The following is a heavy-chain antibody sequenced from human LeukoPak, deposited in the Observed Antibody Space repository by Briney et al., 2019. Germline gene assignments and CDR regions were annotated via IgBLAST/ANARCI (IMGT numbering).Heavy chain of an antibody. CDR2: INPDSGGT. D-gene: IGHD2-8*02. CDR1: GYIFTGSN. Sequence: ASVNLSFNASGYIFTGSNMHWVRNAPGPGLEWMGRINPDSGGTNYPQKFQGRVTMTRDTSISTAYMELSRLRSDDTAVYYCASAYDCTGSACPRRGGMDVWGQGTTVTVSS. J-gene: IGHJ6*01. V-gene: IGHV1-2*02. CDR3: ASAYDCTGSACPRRGGMDV.